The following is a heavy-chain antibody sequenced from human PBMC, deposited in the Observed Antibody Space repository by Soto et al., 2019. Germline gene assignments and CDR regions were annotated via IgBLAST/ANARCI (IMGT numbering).Heavy chain of an antibody. J-gene: IGHJ5*02. CDR2: IYYSGST. CDR1: GGSVSSGSYY. V-gene: IGHV4-61*01. D-gene: IGHD3-22*01. Sequence: QVQLQESGPGLVKPSETLSLTCTVSGGSVSSGSYYWSWIRQPPGKGLEWIGYIYYSGSTNYNPALKSRVTISVDTSKNRFSLKLSSVTAADTAVYYCARGDSSGPSPFDPWGQGTLVTVSS. CDR3: ARGDSSGPSPFDP.